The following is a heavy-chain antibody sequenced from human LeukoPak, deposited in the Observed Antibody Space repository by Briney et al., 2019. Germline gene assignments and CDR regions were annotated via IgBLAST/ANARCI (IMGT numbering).Heavy chain of an antibody. V-gene: IGHV3-72*01. CDR3: ARASIIMTPYYFDY. J-gene: IGHJ4*02. Sequence: GGSLRLSCAASGFTFSDHYMDWVRQAPGKGLEWVGRIRNKANSYTTEYAASVKGRFTISRDDSKNSLYLQVNSLKTEDTAVYYCARASIIMTPYYFDYWGQGTLVTVSS. CDR2: IRNKANSYTT. CDR1: GFTFSDHY. D-gene: IGHD3-16*01.